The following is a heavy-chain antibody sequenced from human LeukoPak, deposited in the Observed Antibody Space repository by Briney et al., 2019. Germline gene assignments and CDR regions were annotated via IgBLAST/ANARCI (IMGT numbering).Heavy chain of an antibody. J-gene: IGHJ4*02. CDR2: INPSGGST. CDR1: GYTFTSYY. V-gene: IGHV1-46*01. CDR3: ARDSTMNYYDSSGYHPHFDY. Sequence: GASVKVSCTASGYTFTSYYMHWVRQAPGQGLEWMGIINPSGGSTSYAQKFQGRVTMTRDTSTSTVYMELSSLRSEDTAVYYCARDSTMNYYDSSGYHPHFDYWGQGTLVTVSS. D-gene: IGHD3-22*01.